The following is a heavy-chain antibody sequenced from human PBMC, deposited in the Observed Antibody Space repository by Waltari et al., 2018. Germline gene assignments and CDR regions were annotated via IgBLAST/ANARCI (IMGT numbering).Heavy chain of an antibody. V-gene: IGHV3-74*03. CDR3: ARVSRRTYRSPVPGRHYYYGMDV. Sequence: EEQLVESGGGLVQPGHSLRLSCAASGFTFSSFWTNWLRHAPGKGPLWVSRISTDASDTTYADSVKGRFTISRDNARNTLYLQMNRLRAEDTAVYFCARVSRRTYRSPVPGRHYYYGMDVWGQGTTVTVSS. D-gene: IGHD1-1*01. J-gene: IGHJ6*02. CDR2: ISTDASDT. CDR1: GFTFSSFW.